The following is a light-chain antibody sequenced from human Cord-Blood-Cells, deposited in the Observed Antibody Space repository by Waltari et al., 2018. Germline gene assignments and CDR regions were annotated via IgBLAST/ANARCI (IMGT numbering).Light chain of an antibody. Sequence: EIVLTQSPATLSLSPGERATLSCRASQSVSSYLAWYQQKPGQAPRLLIYDASNRATGIPARFSCSGSGTDFTLTISSLEPEDLAVYYCQQRSNWPPRFTFGPGTKVDIK. V-gene: IGKV3-11*01. CDR3: QQRSNWPPRFT. CDR2: DAS. J-gene: IGKJ3*01. CDR1: QSVSSY.